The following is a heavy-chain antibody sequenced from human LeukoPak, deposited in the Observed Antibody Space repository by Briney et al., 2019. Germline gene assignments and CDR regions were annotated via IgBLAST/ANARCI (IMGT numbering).Heavy chain of an antibody. Sequence: SETLSLTCAVYGGSFSGYYWSWIRQPPGKGLEWIGSIHYSGSTYYNPSLQSRVTISIDTSKNQFSLQLNSVTPEDTAVYYCARTSGFLDYWGQGTLVTVSS. J-gene: IGHJ4*02. CDR1: GGSFSGYY. CDR3: ARTSGFLDY. V-gene: IGHV4-34*01. D-gene: IGHD7-27*01. CDR2: IHYSGST.